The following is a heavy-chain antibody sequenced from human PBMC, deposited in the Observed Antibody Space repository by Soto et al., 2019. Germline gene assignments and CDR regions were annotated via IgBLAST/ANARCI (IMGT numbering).Heavy chain of an antibody. Sequence: GSLRLSCAASGFTFSGFAMHWVRQASGKGLEWVGRIRSKANSYATSYAASVKGRFTISRDDSKNTAYLQMNSLKTEDTAVYYCTSYDYGDYVIDYWGQGTLVTVSS. CDR2: IRSKANSYAT. J-gene: IGHJ4*02. CDR1: GFTFSGFA. CDR3: TSYDYGDYVIDY. D-gene: IGHD4-17*01. V-gene: IGHV3-73*01.